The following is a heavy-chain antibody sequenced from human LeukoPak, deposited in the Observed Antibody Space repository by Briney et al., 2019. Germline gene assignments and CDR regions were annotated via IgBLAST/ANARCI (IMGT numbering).Heavy chain of an antibody. CDR2: ISSSGSTI. D-gene: IGHD5-12*01. V-gene: IGHV3-21*04. J-gene: IGHJ4*02. CDR3: AREVATQMGYYFDY. Sequence: GGSLRLSCAASGFTFSSYALSWVRQAPGKGLEWVSAISSSGSTIYYADSVKGRFTISRDNAKNSLYLQMNSLRAEDTAVYYCAREVATQMGYYFDYWGQGTLVTVSS. CDR1: GFTFSSYA.